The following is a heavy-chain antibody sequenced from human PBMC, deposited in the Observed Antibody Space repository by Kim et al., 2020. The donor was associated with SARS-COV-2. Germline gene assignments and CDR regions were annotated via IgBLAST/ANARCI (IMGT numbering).Heavy chain of an antibody. Sequence: GESLKISCKGSGYSFTSYWISWVRQMPGKGLEWMGRIDPSDSYTNYSPSFQGHVTISADKSISTAYLQWSSLKASDTAMYYCARHYYYGSGKSDWFDPWGQGTLVTVSS. CDR3: ARHYYYGSGKSDWFDP. CDR1: GYSFTSYW. D-gene: IGHD3-10*01. CDR2: IDPSDSYT. J-gene: IGHJ5*02. V-gene: IGHV5-10-1*01.